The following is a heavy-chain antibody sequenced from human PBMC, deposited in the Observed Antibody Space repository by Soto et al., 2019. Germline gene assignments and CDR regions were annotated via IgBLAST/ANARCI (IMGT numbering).Heavy chain of an antibody. J-gene: IGHJ4*02. CDR3: TTDPSGYRRDH. Sequence: EVKLVAYGGGLGNPGGYLKLPCAASGFGFTFPNACMSSVRQAPGKGLEWVGRMKTKTDGGATDYAAPVKGRFTISRDDSKNTLYLQRNSRKPEDTAVYYCTTDPSGYRRDHWGQGTLVTGSS. D-gene: IGHD6-13*01. V-gene: IGHV3-15*01. CDR1: GFGFTFPNAC. CDR2: MKTKTDGGAT.